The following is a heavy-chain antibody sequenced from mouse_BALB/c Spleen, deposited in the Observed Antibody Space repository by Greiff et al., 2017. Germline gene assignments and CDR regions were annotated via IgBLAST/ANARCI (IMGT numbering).Heavy chain of an antibody. Sequence: VQLQQSAAELARPGASVKMSCKASGYTFTSYTMHWVKQRPGQGLEWIGYINPSSGYTEYNQKFKDKTTLTADKSSSTAYMQLSSLTSEDSAVYYCARSGYGSFFYFDYWGQGTTLTVSS. V-gene: IGHV1-4*02. CDR3: ARSGYGSFFYFDY. D-gene: IGHD1-1*01. CDR2: INPSSGYT. J-gene: IGHJ2*01. CDR1: GYTFTSYT.